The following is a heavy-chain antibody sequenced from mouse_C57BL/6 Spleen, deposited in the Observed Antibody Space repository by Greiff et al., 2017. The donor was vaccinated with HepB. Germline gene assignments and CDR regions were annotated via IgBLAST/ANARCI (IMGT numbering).Heavy chain of an antibody. CDR2: IYPGDGDT. CDR1: GYAFSSSW. CDR3: ARSGNYDYAMDY. Sequence: VKLQQSGPELVKPGASVKISCKASGYAFSSSWMNWVKQRPGKGLEWIGRIYPGDGDTNYNGKFKGKATLTADKSSSTAYMQLSSLTSEDSAVYFCARSGNYDYAMDYWGQGTSVTVSS. J-gene: IGHJ4*01. D-gene: IGHD2-1*01. V-gene: IGHV1-82*01.